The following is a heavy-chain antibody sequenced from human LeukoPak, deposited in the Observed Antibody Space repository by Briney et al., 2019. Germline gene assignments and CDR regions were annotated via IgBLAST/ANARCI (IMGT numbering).Heavy chain of an antibody. V-gene: IGHV3-66*01. CDR3: ARVGDVDTAMVDY. CDR2: IYSGGST. D-gene: IGHD5-18*01. J-gene: IGHJ4*02. Sequence: GGSLRLSCAASGFTVSSNYMSWVRQAPGKGLEWVSVIYSGGSTYYADSVKGRFTISRDNSKNTLYLQMNSLRAEDTAVYYCARVGDVDTAMVDYWGQGTLVTASS. CDR1: GFTVSSNY.